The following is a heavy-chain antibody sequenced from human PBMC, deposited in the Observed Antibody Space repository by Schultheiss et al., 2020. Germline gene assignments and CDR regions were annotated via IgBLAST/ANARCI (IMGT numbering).Heavy chain of an antibody. CDR1: GFTFSSYG. V-gene: IGHV3-30*18. D-gene: IGHD2-8*01. J-gene: IGHJ4*02. CDR2: ISYDGSNK. CDR3: AKDLRMVYATERDY. Sequence: GESLKTSCAASGFTFSSYGMHWVRQAPGKGLEWVAVISYDGSNKYYADSVKGRFTISRDNSKNTLYLQMNSLRAEDTAVYYCAKDLRMVYATERDYWGQGTLVTVSS.